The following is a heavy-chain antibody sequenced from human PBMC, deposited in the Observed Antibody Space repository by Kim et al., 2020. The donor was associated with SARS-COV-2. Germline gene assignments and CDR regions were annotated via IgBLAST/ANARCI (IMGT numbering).Heavy chain of an antibody. CDR3: ARGATP. CDR2: MNPNTGNT. J-gene: IGHJ5*02. CDR1: GYTFTSFD. V-gene: IGHV1-8*01. Sequence: ASVKVSCKTSGYTFTSFDINWVRQAPGEGLEWVGWMNPNTGNTGYAQKLQDRLTLTRDTSINTAYMELSGLRSEDTAVYFCARGATPWGRGTLVTVSS.